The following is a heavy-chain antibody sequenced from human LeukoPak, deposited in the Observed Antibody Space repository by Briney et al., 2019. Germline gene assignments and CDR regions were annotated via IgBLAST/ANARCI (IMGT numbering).Heavy chain of an antibody. CDR3: ARQPPGY. J-gene: IGHJ4*02. V-gene: IGHV4-61*02. CDR1: GGSVTSGNYY. Sequence: SQTLSLTCTVSGGSVTSGNYYWNWIPQPAGKVLEWIGRIYTNGGASYNPSLKSRVTISIDASKNQYPLKLSSVTAADTAVYYCARQPPGYWGQGILVTVSS. CDR2: IYTNGGA.